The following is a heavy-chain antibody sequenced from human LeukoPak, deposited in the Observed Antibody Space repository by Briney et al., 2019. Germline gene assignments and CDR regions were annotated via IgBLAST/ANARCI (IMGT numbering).Heavy chain of an antibody. V-gene: IGHV3-33*01. D-gene: IGHD5-18*01. CDR1: GFTFSSYG. CDR3: ARESEWVDTAMDDAFGI. J-gene: IGHJ3*02. Sequence: PGGSLRLSCAASGFTFSSYGMHWVRQAPGKGLEWVAVIWYDGSNKYYADSVKGRFTISRDNSKNTLYLQMNSLRAEDTAVYYCARESEWVDTAMDDAFGIWGQGTMVTVSS. CDR2: IWYDGSNK.